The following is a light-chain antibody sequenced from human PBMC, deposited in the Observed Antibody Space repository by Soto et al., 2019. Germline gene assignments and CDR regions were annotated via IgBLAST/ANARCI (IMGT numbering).Light chain of an antibody. CDR3: QQRSDWPWT. CDR2: DAS. J-gene: IGKJ1*01. Sequence: EIVLTQSPGTLSLSPGERATVSCRASQSVRNSLLAWYQQKPGQPPRLLIYDASTRATATPERFSGSGSGTDFTLTISSLEPEDFAVYYCQQRSDWPWTFGQGTKVDIK. CDR1: QSVRNSL. V-gene: IGKV3D-20*02.